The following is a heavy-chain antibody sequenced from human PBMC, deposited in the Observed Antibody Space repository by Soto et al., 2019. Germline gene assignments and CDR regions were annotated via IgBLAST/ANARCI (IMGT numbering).Heavy chain of an antibody. D-gene: IGHD2-21*02. CDR3: ARDRGAYCGGDCFPLGS. V-gene: IGHV3-33*01. CDR1: GFIFSSYG. Sequence: QVQLVESRGGVVQPGRSLRLSCAVSGFIFSSYGMHWVRQAPGKGLEWVAVIWYDGSNKYYADSVKGRFTISRDNSKNTLYLQMNSLRAEDTAVYYCARDRGAYCGGDCFPLGSWGQGTLVTVSS. J-gene: IGHJ4*02. CDR2: IWYDGSNK.